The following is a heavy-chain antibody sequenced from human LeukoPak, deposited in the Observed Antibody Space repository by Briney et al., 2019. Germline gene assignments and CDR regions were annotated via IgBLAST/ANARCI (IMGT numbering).Heavy chain of an antibody. CDR1: GFTVSSKY. Sequence: GGSLRLSCAASGFTVSSKYMSWVRQARGKGLEWVSLIYGGGSTDYADSVKGRFTISRDNSENTLHLQMNSLRAEDTAVYYCARIPKTTYFDYWGQGTLVTVSS. CDR3: ARIPKTTYFDY. D-gene: IGHD4-11*01. V-gene: IGHV3-53*01. J-gene: IGHJ4*02. CDR2: IYGGGST.